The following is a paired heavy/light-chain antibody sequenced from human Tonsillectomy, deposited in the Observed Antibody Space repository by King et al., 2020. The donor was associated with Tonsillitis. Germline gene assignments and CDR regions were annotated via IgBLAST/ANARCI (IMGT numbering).Light chain of an antibody. J-gene: IGKJ5*01. CDR2: DAS. CDR1: QSVSSY. CDR3: QQRSNWPY. Sequence: EIVLTQSPATLSLSPGERATLSCRASQSVSSYLAWYQQKPGQAPRLLIYDASNRATGIPARFSGSGCGTDFTLTISSLEPEDFAVYYCQQRSNWPYFGQGTRLEIK. V-gene: IGKV3-11*01.
Heavy chain of an antibody. CDR3: ARVEVFGGVASLLPNYWYFDL. D-gene: IGHD5-12*01. CDR2: IIPIFGTA. V-gene: IGHV1-69*01. J-gene: IGHJ2*01. CDR1: GGTFSSYA. Sequence: QVQLVQSGAEVKKPGSSVKVSCKASGGTFSSYAISWVRQAPGQGLEWMGGIIPIFGTANYAQKFQGRVTITAGESTSTAYMELSSLRSEDTAVYYCARVEVFGGVASLLPNYWYFDLWGRGTLVTVSS.